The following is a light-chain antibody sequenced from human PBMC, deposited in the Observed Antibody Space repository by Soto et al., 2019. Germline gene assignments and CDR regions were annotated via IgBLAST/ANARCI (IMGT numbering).Light chain of an antibody. CDR1: QSVRSGH. CDR2: DAS. J-gene: IGKJ3*01. V-gene: IGKV3-20*01. Sequence: ESVLTQSPGTLSLSPGDRATLSCRASQSVRSGHLAWYQQKPGQAPRLVIYDASTRATGIPDRFSGGGSGTDFTLTIRRVEPEEFAVYSCHQYGSSASSLTFGPGTKVEIK. CDR3: HQYGSSASSLT.